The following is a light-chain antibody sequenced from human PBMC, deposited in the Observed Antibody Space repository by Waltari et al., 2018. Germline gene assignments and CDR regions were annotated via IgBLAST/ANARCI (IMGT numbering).Light chain of an antibody. CDR3: QQYNKWPPIT. CDR2: DVS. V-gene: IGKV3-15*01. CDR1: ENVSSN. Sequence: EIVMTQSPATLSVSLGERVTLSCRASENVSSNIAWYQQKPGQVPRLVMYDVSTRATGIPARFRGSGSGTGFTLTISSLQSEDFAVYYCQQYNKWPPITFGQGTRLEIK. J-gene: IGKJ5*01.